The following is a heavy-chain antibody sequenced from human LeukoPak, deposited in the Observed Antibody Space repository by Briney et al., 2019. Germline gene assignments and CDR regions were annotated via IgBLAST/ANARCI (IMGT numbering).Heavy chain of an antibody. J-gene: IGHJ6*03. CDR3: ARYSSASYYYYYMDV. V-gene: IGHV3-21*01. CDR1: GVTFSSYG. Sequence: AGGSLRLSCAASGVTFSSYGMHWARQAPGKGLEWVSSISSSSSYIYYADSVKGRFTISRDNAKNSLYLQMNSLRAEDTAVYYCARYSSASYYYYYMDVWGKGTTVTVSS. CDR2: ISSSSSYI. D-gene: IGHD6-25*01.